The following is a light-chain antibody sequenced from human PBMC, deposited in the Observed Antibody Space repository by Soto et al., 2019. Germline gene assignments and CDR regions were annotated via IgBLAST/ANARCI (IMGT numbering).Light chain of an antibody. J-gene: IGKJ1*01. CDR1: QSVRSSY. CDR3: PQYGTSPRT. V-gene: IGKV3-20*01. CDR2: GVS. Sequence: EIVLTQSPGTLSLSPGERATLSCRASQSVRSSYLAWYQQKLGQAPRLLIYGVSNRATGTPGRFSGSGSGTNLTLTISRLESEDFAVYYCPQYGTSPRTFGQGTKVEIK.